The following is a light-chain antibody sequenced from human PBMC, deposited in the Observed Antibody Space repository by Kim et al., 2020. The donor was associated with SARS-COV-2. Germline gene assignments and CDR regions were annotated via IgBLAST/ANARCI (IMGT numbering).Light chain of an antibody. V-gene: IGLV3-1*01. CDR3: QAWDSSRGV. CDR1: KLENKF. CDR2: QDK. J-gene: IGLJ1*01. Sequence: VSPGQTATITCAGDKLENKFVAWYHQRPGQSPVLLIYQDKKRPSGIPERFAGSNSGNTATLAISGTETMDEGEYYCQAWDSSRGVFGTGTKVTVL.